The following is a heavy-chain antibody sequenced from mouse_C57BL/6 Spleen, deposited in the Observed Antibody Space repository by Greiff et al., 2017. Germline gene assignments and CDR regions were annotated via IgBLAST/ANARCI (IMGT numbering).Heavy chain of an antibody. Sequence: VQLQQPGAELVRPGTSVKLSCKASGYTFTSYWMHWVKQRPGQGLEWIGVIDPSDSYTNYNQQFKGKATLTVDTSSSTAYMQLSSLTSEDSAVYYCARHLLLSGAMDYWGQGTSVTVSA. V-gene: IGHV1-59*01. CDR1: GYTFTSYW. J-gene: IGHJ4*01. CDR3: ARHLLLSGAMDY. D-gene: IGHD2-1*01. CDR2: IDPSDSYT.